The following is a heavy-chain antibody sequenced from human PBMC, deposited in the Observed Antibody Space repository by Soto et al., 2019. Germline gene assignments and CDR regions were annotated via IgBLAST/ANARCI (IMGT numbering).Heavy chain of an antibody. V-gene: IGHV3-7*04. CDR2: IRQDGGDE. CDR3: TWGRGWLQTD. J-gene: IGHJ4*02. D-gene: IGHD6-19*01. CDR1: GFSFTTFW. Sequence: EVQLVESGGGLVHPGGSLRLSCADSGFSFTTFWMTWVRQAPGKGLEWVAIIRQDGGDEFYEDSVKGRFTISRDNAKNSLYLQMNSLRVEDTADYYCTWGRGWLQTDWGQGTLVTVSS.